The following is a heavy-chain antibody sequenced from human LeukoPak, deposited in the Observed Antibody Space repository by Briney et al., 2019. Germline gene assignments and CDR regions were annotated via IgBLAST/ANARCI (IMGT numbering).Heavy chain of an antibody. CDR3: ASGHCSGGSCYSFDY. CDR1: GYTFTGYY. J-gene: IGHJ4*02. D-gene: IGHD2-15*01. CDR2: INPNSGGT. Sequence: ASVKVSCKASGYTFTGYYMHWVRQAPGQGLEWMGWINPNSGGTNYAQKFQGRVTMTRDTSISTAYMELSRLRSDDTAVYYCASGHCSGGSCYSFDYRGQGTLVTVSS. V-gene: IGHV1-2*02.